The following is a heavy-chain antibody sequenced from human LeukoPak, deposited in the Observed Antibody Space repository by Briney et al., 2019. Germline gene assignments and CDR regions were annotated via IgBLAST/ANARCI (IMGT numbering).Heavy chain of an antibody. CDR2: TYYRSKWYY. CDR1: GDSVSSENGA. V-gene: IGHV6-1*01. D-gene: IGHD2-2*02. J-gene: IGHJ5*01. CDR3: ARDLGTRRWYTFDF. Sequence: SQTLSLTCAISGDSVSSENGAWNWIRQSPSRGLEWLGRTYYRSKWYYEYANSVKGRVTIRPDKQKNQFSLHVYSVTPEDTAVYYCARDLGTRRWYTFDFWGQGTLVTVSS.